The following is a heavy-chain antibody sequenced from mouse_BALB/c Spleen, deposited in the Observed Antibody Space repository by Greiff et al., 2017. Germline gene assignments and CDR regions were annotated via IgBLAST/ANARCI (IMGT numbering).Heavy chain of an antibody. Sequence: EVQLVESGGDLVKPGGSLKLSCAASGFTFSSYGMSWVRQTPDKRLEWVATISSGGSYTNYPDSVKGRFTISRDNAKNTLYLQMSSLKSEDTAMYYCARQGDDGYYVWFAYWGQGTLVTVSA. V-gene: IGHV5-6*01. D-gene: IGHD2-3*01. CDR1: GFTFSSYG. J-gene: IGHJ3*01. CDR3: ARQGDDGYYVWFAY. CDR2: ISSGGSYT.